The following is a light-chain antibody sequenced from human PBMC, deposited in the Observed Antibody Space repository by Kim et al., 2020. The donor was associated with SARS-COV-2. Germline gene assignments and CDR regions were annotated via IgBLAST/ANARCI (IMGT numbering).Light chain of an antibody. CDR2: GKN. J-gene: IGLJ7*01. Sequence: ALGQTVRITCQGDSLRSYYASWYQQKPGQAPVLVIYGKNNRPSGIPDRFSGSSSGNTAFLTITGAQAEDEADYYCNSRDSSGNHAMFGGGTQLTVL. CDR1: SLRSYY. CDR3: NSRDSSGNHAM. V-gene: IGLV3-19*01.